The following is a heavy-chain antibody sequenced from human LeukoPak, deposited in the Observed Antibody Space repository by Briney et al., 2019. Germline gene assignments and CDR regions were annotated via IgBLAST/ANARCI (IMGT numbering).Heavy chain of an antibody. J-gene: IGHJ6*03. D-gene: IGHD3-10*01. CDR2: IYTSGST. Sequence: SQTLSLTCTVSGGSISSGSYYWSWIRPPAGKGLEWIGRIYTSGSTHYNPSLKSRVIISVDTYKNQFSLKLSSVTAADTAVYYCARAMVRGVKGYYYYYMDVWGKGTTVTVSS. CDR3: ARAMVRGVKGYYYYYMDV. V-gene: IGHV4-61*02. CDR1: GGSISSGSYY.